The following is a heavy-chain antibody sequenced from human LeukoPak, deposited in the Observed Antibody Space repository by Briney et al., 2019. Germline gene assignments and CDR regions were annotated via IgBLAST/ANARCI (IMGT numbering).Heavy chain of an antibody. D-gene: IGHD3-22*01. Sequence: SQTLSLTCTVSGGSISRGDYDWSWIRQPPGKGLEWIAYMYYSGSTYYNPSLKSRVTMSADTSKNQLSLKLSSVTAADTAVYYCARPYYYDSRIAPWGQGILVTVSS. V-gene: IGHV4-30-4*01. CDR3: ARPYYYDSRIAP. CDR1: GGSISRGDYD. J-gene: IGHJ5*02. CDR2: MYYSGST.